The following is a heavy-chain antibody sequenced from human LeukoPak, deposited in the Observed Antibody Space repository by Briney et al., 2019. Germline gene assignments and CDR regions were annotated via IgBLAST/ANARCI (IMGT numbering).Heavy chain of an antibody. V-gene: IGHV3-23*01. CDR1: GFTFSNYA. D-gene: IGHD6-13*01. CDR2: ISGSGETT. J-gene: IGHJ4*02. CDR3: ARDGIAAAGTDPFDY. Sequence: GGSLRLSCAASGFTFSNYAMTWVRQAPGKGLEWVSSISGSGETTYYADSVKGRLSISRDNSKNTLYLQMNSLRAEDTAVYYCARDGIAAAGTDPFDYWGQGTLVTVSS.